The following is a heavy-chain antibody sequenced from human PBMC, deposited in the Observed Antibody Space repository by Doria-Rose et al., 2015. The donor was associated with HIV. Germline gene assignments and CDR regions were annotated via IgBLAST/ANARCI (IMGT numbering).Heavy chain of an antibody. V-gene: IGHV2-26*01. CDR2: IFSDDER. D-gene: IGHD6-13*01. CDR1: GVSLSSPGMG. CDR3: ARIKSSRWYHKYYFDF. Sequence: QVTLKESGPVLVKPTETLTLTCTVSGVSLSSPGMGVSWIRQPPGKALEWLGNIFSDDERSYQTSLKSRLTIFRGTSKSQVVLTMTDMDPVDTATYYCARIKSSRWYHKYYFDFWGQGTLVIVSA. J-gene: IGHJ4*02.